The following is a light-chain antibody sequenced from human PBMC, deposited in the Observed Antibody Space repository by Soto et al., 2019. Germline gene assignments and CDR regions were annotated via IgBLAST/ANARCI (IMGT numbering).Light chain of an antibody. V-gene: IGLV2-18*02. Sequence: QSVLTQPPSVSGSPGQSVTISCTGTSSDVGSYNRVSWYQQPPGTGPKLMIYEVSNRPSGVPDRFSGSKSGNTASLTISGLQAEDEADYYCSSFTSSTTLVFGEGTKLTAL. J-gene: IGLJ2*01. CDR2: EVS. CDR1: SSDVGSYNR. CDR3: SSFTSSTTLV.